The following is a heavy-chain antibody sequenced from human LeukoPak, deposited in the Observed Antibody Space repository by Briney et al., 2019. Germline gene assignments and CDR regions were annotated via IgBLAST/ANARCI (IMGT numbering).Heavy chain of an antibody. J-gene: IGHJ2*01. Sequence: SETLSLTCTVSGGSISRYYWSWIRQPPGKGLEWIGYIYYSGSTNYNPSLKSRVTISVDTSKNQFSLKLSSVTAADTAVYYCARDRFWYFDLWGRGTLVTVSS. V-gene: IGHV4-59*01. CDR2: IYYSGST. CDR3: ARDRFWYFDL. CDR1: GGSISRYY.